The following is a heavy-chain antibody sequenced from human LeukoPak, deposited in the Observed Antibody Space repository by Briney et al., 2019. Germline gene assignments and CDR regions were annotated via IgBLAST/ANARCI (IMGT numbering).Heavy chain of an antibody. V-gene: IGHV3-48*02. CDR2: IGPTSTI. D-gene: IGHD2-15*01. CDR3: ARDWAWSFDY. CDR1: GRTFSNYG. J-gene: IGHJ4*02. Sequence: GGSLRLSCVASGRTFSNYGMNWVRQAPGQGLEWVSYIGPTSTIYDADSVKGRFTISRDNAKNSVYLQMNSLRDEDTAVYYCARDWAWSFDYWGQGALVTVSS.